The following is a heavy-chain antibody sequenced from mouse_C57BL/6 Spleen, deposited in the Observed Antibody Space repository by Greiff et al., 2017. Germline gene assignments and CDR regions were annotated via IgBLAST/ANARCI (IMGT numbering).Heavy chain of an antibody. J-gene: IGHJ4*01. Sequence: EVQLQQSVAELVRPGASVKLSCTASGFNIKNTYMHWVKQRPEQGLEWIGRIDPANGNTKYAPKFQGKATITADTSSNTAYLQLSSLTSEDTAIYYCARGPITTVVATDAMDYWGQGTSVTVSS. CDR3: ARGPITTVVATDAMDY. D-gene: IGHD1-1*01. CDR1: GFNIKNTY. V-gene: IGHV14-3*01. CDR2: IDPANGNT.